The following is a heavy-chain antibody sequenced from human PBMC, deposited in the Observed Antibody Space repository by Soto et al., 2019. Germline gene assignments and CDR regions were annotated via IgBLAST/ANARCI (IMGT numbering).Heavy chain of an antibody. Sequence: GGFLRLSCAASGFTFSSYSMNWVRQAPGKGLEWVSSISSSSSYIYYADSVKGRFTISRDNAKNSLYLQMNSLRAEDTAVYYCARDAAAPPRGPWGQGTLVTVSS. D-gene: IGHD6-13*01. CDR3: ARDAAAPPRGP. CDR1: GFTFSSYS. CDR2: ISSSSSYI. V-gene: IGHV3-21*01. J-gene: IGHJ5*02.